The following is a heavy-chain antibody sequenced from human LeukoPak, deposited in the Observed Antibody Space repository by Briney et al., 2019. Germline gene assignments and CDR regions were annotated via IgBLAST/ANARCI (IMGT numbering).Heavy chain of an antibody. J-gene: IGHJ5*02. V-gene: IGHV4-39*07. CDR3: ARAAYSGSWTNWFDP. D-gene: IGHD6-6*01. Sequence: SETLSLTCTVSGASISSTTYYWGWIRQPPGKGLEWIGSIYYSGSTYYNPSLKSRVTISVDTSKNQFSLKLSSVTAADTAVYYCARAAYSGSWTNWFDPWSQGTLVTVSS. CDR2: IYYSGST. CDR1: GASISSTTYY.